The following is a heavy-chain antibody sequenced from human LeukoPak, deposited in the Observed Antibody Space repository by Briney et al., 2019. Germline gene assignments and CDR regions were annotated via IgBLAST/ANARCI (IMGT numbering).Heavy chain of an antibody. V-gene: IGHV3-7*01. D-gene: IGHD3-22*01. Sequence: GGSLRLSCAASGFTFSSYYMSWVRQAPGKGREGVANIKQDGSEKYYVDSVKGRFTISRDNAKNSLYLQMNSLRAEDTAVYYCARDDHYYDSSGYYRSGFYYYYGMDVWGRGTTVTVSS. J-gene: IGHJ6*02. CDR3: ARDDHYYDSSGYYRSGFYYYYGMDV. CDR2: IKQDGSEK. CDR1: GFTFSSYY.